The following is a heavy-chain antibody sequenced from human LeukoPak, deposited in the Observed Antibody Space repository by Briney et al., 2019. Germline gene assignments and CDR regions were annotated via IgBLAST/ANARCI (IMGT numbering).Heavy chain of an antibody. CDR3: ARAYYDYWSGYRN. Sequence: PSETLSLTCTVSGGSISSSSYYWGWIRQPPGKGLEWIGSIYYSGSTYYNPSLKSRVTISVDTSKNQFSLKLSSVTAADTAVYYCARAYYDYWSGYRNWGRGTLVIVSS. J-gene: IGHJ1*01. CDR2: IYYSGST. CDR1: GGSISSSSYY. V-gene: IGHV4-39*07. D-gene: IGHD3-3*01.